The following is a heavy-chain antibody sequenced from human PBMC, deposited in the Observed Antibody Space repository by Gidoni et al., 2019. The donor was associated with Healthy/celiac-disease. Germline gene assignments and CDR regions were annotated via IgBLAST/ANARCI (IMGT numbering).Heavy chain of an antibody. CDR2: IKHSGST. D-gene: IGHD3-10*01. J-gene: IGHJ3*02. V-gene: IGHV4-34*01. CDR1: VGSFSGYY. CDR3: ARGHYAFDI. Sequence: QAPLQHWGAGLLKPPETLSITCAVYVGSFSGYYWSWIRQPPGKGLEWIGEIKHSGSTNYNPSLKSRVTISVDTSKNRFSQKLSSVTAADAAVYCCARGHYAFDIWGQGTMVTVSS.